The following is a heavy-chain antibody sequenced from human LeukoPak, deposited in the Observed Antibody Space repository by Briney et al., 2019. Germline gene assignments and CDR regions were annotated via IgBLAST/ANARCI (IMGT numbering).Heavy chain of an antibody. CDR2: ISGNAGST. D-gene: IGHD4/OR15-4a*01. J-gene: IGHJ4*02. CDR1: GFLFSNYA. CDR3: AKYGAPGWSGYCDS. V-gene: IGHV3-23*01. Sequence: PGGSLRLSCAASGFLFSNYAMTWVRQAPGKGLEWVSSISGNAGSTYYIDSVKGRFTISRDNSKNTLFLQMNSLRAEDTGMYYCAKYGAPGWSGYCDSWGQGTLVTVSS.